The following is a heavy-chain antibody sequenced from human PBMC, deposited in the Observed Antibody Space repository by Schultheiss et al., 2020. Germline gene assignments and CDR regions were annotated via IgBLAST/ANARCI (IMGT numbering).Heavy chain of an antibody. V-gene: IGHV3-52*01. CDR1: GFTFSSSW. Sequence: GSLRLSCAASGFTFSSSWMHWVCQAPEKGLEWVADIKCDGSEKYYVDSVKGRLTISRDNAKNSLYLQVNSLRAEDMTVYYCVRGSLLRFLEWFSYYYYMDVWGKGTTVTVSS. CDR2: IKCDGSEK. CDR3: VRGSLLRFLEWFSYYYYMDV. J-gene: IGHJ6*03. D-gene: IGHD3-3*01.